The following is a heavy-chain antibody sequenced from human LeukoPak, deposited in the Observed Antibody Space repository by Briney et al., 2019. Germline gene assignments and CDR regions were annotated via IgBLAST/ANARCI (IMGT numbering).Heavy chain of an antibody. CDR1: GYTFTDYY. J-gene: IGHJ4*02. CDR3: ARDPGYSSSWYFDY. V-gene: IGHV1-2*02. CDR2: INPNSGGT. D-gene: IGHD6-13*01. Sequence: ASVKVSCKASGYTFTDYYIHWVRQAPGQGLEWMGWINPNSGGTNYAQKFQGRVTMTRDMSISTAYMELSRLRSDDTAVYYCARDPGYSSSWYFDYWGQGTLVTVSS.